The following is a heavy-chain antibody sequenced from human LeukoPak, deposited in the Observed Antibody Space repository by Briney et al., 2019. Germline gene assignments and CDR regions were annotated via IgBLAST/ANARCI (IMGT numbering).Heavy chain of an antibody. Sequence: KPSETLSLTCTVSGDSISSYYWSWIRQPAGKGLEWIGRIYTSGSTNYNPSLKSRVTISVDTSKNQFSLKLSSVTAADTAVYYCASGPFYDYVWGSYRMGPHFDYWGQGTLVTVSS. CDR1: GDSISSYY. D-gene: IGHD3-16*02. J-gene: IGHJ4*02. CDR3: ASGPFYDYVWGSYRMGPHFDY. V-gene: IGHV4-4*07. CDR2: IYTSGST.